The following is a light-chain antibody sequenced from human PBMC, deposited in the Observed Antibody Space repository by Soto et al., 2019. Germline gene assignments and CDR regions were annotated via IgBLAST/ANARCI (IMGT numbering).Light chain of an antibody. Sequence: EIVLTQSPATLSLSPGERATLSCRASQSVSNYLAWYQQKPGQAPRLLIYEASNRAAGIPPRFSGGGSGTDFTLTISSLEPEDFPVYFGQQRGNWPRTSFGQGTKLEI. CDR1: QSVSNY. J-gene: IGKJ2*01. V-gene: IGKV3-11*01. CDR2: EAS. CDR3: QQRGNWPRTS.